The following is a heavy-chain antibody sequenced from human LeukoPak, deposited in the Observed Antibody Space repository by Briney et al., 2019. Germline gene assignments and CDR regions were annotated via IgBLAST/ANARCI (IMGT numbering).Heavy chain of an antibody. Sequence: GSLRLSCAASGFTFNSYEMNWVRQAPGRGLEWVSYISRSGGVIYYADSVEGRFTISRDNAKNSLYLQMNSLRAEDTAVYYCARDLMGIAYRGAFYYWGQGTLVTVSS. D-gene: IGHD6-13*01. CDR3: ARDLMGIAYRGAFYY. CDR2: ISRSGGVI. V-gene: IGHV3-48*03. CDR1: GFTFNSYE. J-gene: IGHJ4*02.